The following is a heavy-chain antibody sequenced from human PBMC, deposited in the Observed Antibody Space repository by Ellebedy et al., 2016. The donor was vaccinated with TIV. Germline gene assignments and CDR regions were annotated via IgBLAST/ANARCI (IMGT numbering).Heavy chain of an antibody. V-gene: IGHV1-3*01. CDR3: ARDLAHTAMLYFDY. CDR2: INGGNGNT. Sequence: AASVKVSCKASGYTFSSYAMHWVRQAPGQRLEWMGWINGGNGNTKYSQKFQGRVTITRDTSASTAYMELSSLRSEDTAVYYCARDLAHTAMLYFDYWGQGTQVTVSS. CDR1: GYTFSSYA. J-gene: IGHJ4*02. D-gene: IGHD5-18*01.